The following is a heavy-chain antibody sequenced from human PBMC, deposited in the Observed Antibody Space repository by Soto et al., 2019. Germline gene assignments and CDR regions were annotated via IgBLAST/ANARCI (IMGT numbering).Heavy chain of an antibody. CDR2: IKSKTDGGTT. CDR3: TTDFIYYDFWSGYSDFDY. J-gene: IGHJ4*02. Sequence: EVQLVESGGGLVKPGGSLRLSCAASGFTFSNAWMSWVRQAPGKGLEWVGRIKSKTDGGTTDYAAPVKGRFTISRDDSKNTLYLQMNSLKTEDTAVYYCTTDFIYYDFWSGYSDFDYWGQGTLVTVSS. V-gene: IGHV3-15*01. CDR1: GFTFSNAW. D-gene: IGHD3-3*01.